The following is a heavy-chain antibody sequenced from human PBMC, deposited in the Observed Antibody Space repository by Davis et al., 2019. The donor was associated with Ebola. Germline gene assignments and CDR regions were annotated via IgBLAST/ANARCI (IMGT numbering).Heavy chain of an antibody. Sequence: GGSLRLSCAASGFTFSSYDMHWVRQAPGKGLEWVSTFGTGGDTYYADSVKGRFAISRDNSRGTLYLQMNSLRVEDTAIYYCVKDSSNIWFDVWGQGTTVTVSS. V-gene: IGHV3-23*01. CDR3: VKDSSNIWFDV. J-gene: IGHJ6*02. D-gene: IGHD3-9*01. CDR1: GFTFSSYD. CDR2: FGTGGDT.